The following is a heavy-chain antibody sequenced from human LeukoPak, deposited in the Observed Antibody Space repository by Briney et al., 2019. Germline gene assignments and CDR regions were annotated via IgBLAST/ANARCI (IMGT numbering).Heavy chain of an antibody. CDR2: IYTSGST. Sequence: SETLSLTCAVSGYSISSGYYWGWIRQPPGKGLEWIGRIYTSGSTNYNPSLKSRVTISVDTSKNQFSLKLSSVTAADTAVYYCARHSEITIFGVVPPDYWGQGTLVTVSS. J-gene: IGHJ4*02. CDR3: ARHSEITIFGVVPPDY. D-gene: IGHD3-3*01. V-gene: IGHV4-38-2*01. CDR1: GYSISSGYY.